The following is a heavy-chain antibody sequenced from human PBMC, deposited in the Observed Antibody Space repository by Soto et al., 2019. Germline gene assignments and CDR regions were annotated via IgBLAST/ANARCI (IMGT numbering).Heavy chain of an antibody. V-gene: IGHV3-74*01. CDR1: GVTVRSYW. D-gene: IGHD3-10*01. J-gene: IGHJ4*02. CDR2: INSDGSSP. CDR3: VRGYGAGSYYWY. Sequence: GSPGLASAASGVTVRSYWMHGVRQAPGKGLVWVSRINSDGSSPSYADSVKGRLTISRDNAKNTLYLQVNSLRAEDTAVYYCVRGYGAGSYYWYWGQGTLVTVSS.